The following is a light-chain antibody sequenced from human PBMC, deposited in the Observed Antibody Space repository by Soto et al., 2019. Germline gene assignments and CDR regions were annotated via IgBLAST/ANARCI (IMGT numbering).Light chain of an antibody. CDR1: SGHSSYA. J-gene: IGLJ3*02. CDR2: LNSDGSH. CDR3: QTWGTGIHWV. Sequence: QPVLTQSPSASASLGASVKLTCTLSSGHSSYAIAWHQQQPEKGPRYLMKLNSDGSHSKGDGIPDRFSGSSSGAERYLTISSLQSEDEAGYYCQTWGTGIHWVFGGGTQLTVL. V-gene: IGLV4-69*01.